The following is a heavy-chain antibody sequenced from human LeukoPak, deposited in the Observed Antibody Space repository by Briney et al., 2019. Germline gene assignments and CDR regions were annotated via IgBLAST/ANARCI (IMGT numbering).Heavy chain of an antibody. V-gene: IGHV3-48*01. J-gene: IGHJ4*02. Sequence: GGSLRLSCAASGFTFSSYSMNWVRQAPGKGLEWVSYISSSSSTIYYADSVKGRFSISRDNAKNSLYLQMNSLRAEDTAVYYCARVGAWYCSSTSCSPSWGQGTLVTVSS. CDR1: GFTFSSYS. D-gene: IGHD2-2*01. CDR2: ISSSSSTI. CDR3: ARVGAWYCSSTSCSPS.